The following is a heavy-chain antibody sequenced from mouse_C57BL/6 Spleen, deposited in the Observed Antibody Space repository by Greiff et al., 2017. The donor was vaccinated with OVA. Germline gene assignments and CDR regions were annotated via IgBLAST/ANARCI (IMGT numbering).Heavy chain of an antibody. Sequence: QVQLQQSGPELVKPGASVKISCKASGYAFSSSWMNWVKQRPGKGLEWIGRIYPGDGDTNYNGKFKGKATLTADKSSSTAYMQLSSLTSEDSAVYFWARLGLRQGEYFDYWGQGTTLTVSS. CDR2: IYPGDGDT. CDR1: GYAFSSSW. D-gene: IGHD2-2*01. J-gene: IGHJ2*01. CDR3: ARLGLRQGEYFDY. V-gene: IGHV1-82*01.